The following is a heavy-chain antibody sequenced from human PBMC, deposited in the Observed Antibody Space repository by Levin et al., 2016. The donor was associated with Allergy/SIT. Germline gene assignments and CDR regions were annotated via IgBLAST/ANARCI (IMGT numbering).Heavy chain of an antibody. CDR3: ARRFHCSSTSCYAPHRYYYYMDV. D-gene: IGHD2-2*01. CDR2: INHSGST. V-gene: IGHV4-34*01. CDR1: GGSFSGYY. Sequence: SETLSLTCAVYGGSFSGYYWSWIRQPPGKGLEWIGEINHSGSTNYNPSLKSRVTISVDTSKNQFSLKLSSVTAADTAVYYCARRFHCSSTSCYAPHRYYYYMDVWGKGTTVTVSS. J-gene: IGHJ6*03.